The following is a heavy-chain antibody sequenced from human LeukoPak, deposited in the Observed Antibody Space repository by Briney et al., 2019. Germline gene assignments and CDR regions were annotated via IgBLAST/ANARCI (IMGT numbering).Heavy chain of an antibody. CDR1: GGTFSSYA. J-gene: IGHJ6*04. CDR3: AREFGYSYGLVNHGMDV. D-gene: IGHD5-18*01. Sequence: SVKVSCKASGGTFSSYAISWVRQAPGRGLEWMGGIIPIFGTANYAQKFQGRVTITADKSTSTAYMELSSLRSEDTAVYYCAREFGYSYGLVNHGMDVWGKGTTVTVSS. CDR2: IIPIFGTA. V-gene: IGHV1-69*06.